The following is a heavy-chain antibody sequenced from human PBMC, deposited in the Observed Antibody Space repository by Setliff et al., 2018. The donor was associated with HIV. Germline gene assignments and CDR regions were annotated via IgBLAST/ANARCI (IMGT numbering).Heavy chain of an antibody. CDR2: INTNTGNP. CDR3: AREVVVAVVHYYNMDV. J-gene: IGHJ6*03. D-gene: IGHD2-15*01. Sequence: PSVKVSCKASGYTFTTYAMNWVRQAPGQGLEWMGWINTNTGNPTYAQGFTGRFVFSLDTSVSTAYLRISSLKAEDTAVYYCAREVVVAVVHYYNMDVWGKGTTVTVSS. CDR1: GYTFTTYA. V-gene: IGHV7-4-1*02.